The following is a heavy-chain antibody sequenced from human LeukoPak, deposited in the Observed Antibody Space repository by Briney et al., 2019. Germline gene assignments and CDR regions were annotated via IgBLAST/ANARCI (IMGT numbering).Heavy chain of an antibody. CDR3: ARGGRYFDY. Sequence: SETLSLTCTVSGGSISSYYWSWIRQPPGKGLEWIGYIYTSGSTNYNPSLKSRVTISVDTSKNQFSLKLSSVTAADTAMYYCARGGRYFDYWGQGTLVTVSS. CDR2: IYTSGST. V-gene: IGHV4-4*09. J-gene: IGHJ4*02. CDR1: GGSISSYY.